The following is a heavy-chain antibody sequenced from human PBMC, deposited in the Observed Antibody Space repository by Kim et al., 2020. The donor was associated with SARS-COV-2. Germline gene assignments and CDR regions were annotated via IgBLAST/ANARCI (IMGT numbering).Heavy chain of an antibody. V-gene: IGHV3-30*01. Sequence: YNGSNKSYADSVKGRFNISRDNAKNTLYLQMNSRRAEDTAVYYCAQKRLSWGQGTLVTVSS. CDR3: AQKRLS. J-gene: IGHJ5*02. CDR2: YNGSNK.